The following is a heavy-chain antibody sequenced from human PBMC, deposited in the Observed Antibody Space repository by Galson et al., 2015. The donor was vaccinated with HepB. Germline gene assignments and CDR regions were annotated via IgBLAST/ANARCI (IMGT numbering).Heavy chain of an antibody. D-gene: IGHD3-22*01. Sequence: SVKVSCKASGGTFSSYAISWVRQAPGQGLEWMGRIIPILGIANYAQKFRGRVTITADKSTSTAYMELSSLRSEDTAVYYCARGVGRADYYDSSGYLSWADYWGQGTLVTVSS. CDR3: ARGVGRADYYDSSGYLSWADY. J-gene: IGHJ4*02. V-gene: IGHV1-69*04. CDR1: GGTFSSYA. CDR2: IIPILGIA.